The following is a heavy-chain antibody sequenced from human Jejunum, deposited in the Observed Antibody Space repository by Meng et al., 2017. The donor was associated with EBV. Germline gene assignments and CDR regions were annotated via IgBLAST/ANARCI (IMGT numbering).Heavy chain of an antibody. CDR1: GFTFSGHA. CDR2: ISNDGNNK. D-gene: IGHD3-16*01. CDR3: TREWGANY. J-gene: IGHJ4*02. V-gene: IGHV3-30-3*01. Sequence: QVQLVEGGGGVVQPGRSLRLFCAASGFTFSGHAMQRVRQAPGKGLKWVALISNDGNNKYYADSVKGRFTISRDNSKNTLYLQMNSLRVDDTALYYCTREWGANYWGQGTLVTVSS.